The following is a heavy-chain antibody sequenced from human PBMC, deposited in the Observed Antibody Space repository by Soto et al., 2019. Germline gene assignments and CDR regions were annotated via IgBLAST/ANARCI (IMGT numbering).Heavy chain of an antibody. V-gene: IGHV1-18*01. J-gene: IGHJ4*02. Sequence: QVQLVQSGAEVKKPGASVKVSCKASGYTFTSYGISWVRQAPRHWPEWMGWISAYNGNTNYAQKLQGRVTMTTDTSTSTAYMELMSLRSDDTAVYYCGRDLAAAGPFDYWGQGTLVTVSS. CDR2: ISAYNGNT. D-gene: IGHD6-13*01. CDR3: GRDLAAAGPFDY. CDR1: GYTFTSYG.